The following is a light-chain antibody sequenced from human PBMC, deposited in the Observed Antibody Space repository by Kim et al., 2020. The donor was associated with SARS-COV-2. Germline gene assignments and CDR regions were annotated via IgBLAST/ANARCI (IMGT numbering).Light chain of an antibody. CDR3: QMWDSNTDHVM. V-gene: IGLV3-21*03. J-gene: IGLJ3*02. Sequence: SYELTQQPSVSAAPGMTATITCGRRNIGSSSVHWYQQQPGQAPVLVVYNDGDRPSGVPERFSGFNSGNTATLTISRVEAGDEADYYCQMWDSNTDHVMFGGGTQLTV. CDR2: NDG. CDR1: NIGSSS.